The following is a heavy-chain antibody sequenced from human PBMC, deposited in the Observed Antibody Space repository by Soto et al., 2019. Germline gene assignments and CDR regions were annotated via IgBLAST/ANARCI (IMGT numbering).Heavy chain of an antibody. V-gene: IGHV4-34*01. D-gene: IGHD4-17*01. CDR2: INHSGST. Sequence: QVQLQQWGAGLLKPSETLSLTCAVYGGSFSGYYWSWIRQPPGKGLEWMGEINHSGSTNYNPSLKSRVTISVDTYKNQFSLKVSSVTAADTAVYYCASFRQSSTSTTADWFDPWGQGTLVTVSS. J-gene: IGHJ5*02. CDR1: GGSFSGYY. CDR3: ASFRQSSTSTTADWFDP.